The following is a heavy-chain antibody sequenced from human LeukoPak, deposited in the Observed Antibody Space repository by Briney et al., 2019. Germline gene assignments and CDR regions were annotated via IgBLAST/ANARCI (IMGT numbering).Heavy chain of an antibody. Sequence: GGSLRLSCTTSGLTFSTSGFNWVRQAPGKGLEWVASIGPTGFDRYHADSIKGRFTISRDNANNFLYLQMDSLGAEDTAVYYCATETNGRHYDYWGQGTLLTVSS. CDR1: GLTFSTSG. V-gene: IGHV3-21*06. D-gene: IGHD1-14*01. J-gene: IGHJ4*02. CDR3: ATETNGRHYDY. CDR2: IGPTGFDR.